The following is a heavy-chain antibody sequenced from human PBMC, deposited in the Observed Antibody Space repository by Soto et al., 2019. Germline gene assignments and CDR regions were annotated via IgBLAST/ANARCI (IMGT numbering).Heavy chain of an antibody. Sequence: PGGSLRLSCAASGFTFDDYAMHWVRQAPGKGLEWVSGISCSSGSIGYADSVKGRFSISRDNSKNSLYLQMNSLRAEDTALYYCARDEDPDYGDFYFHYWGQGTLVTVSS. CDR2: ISCSSGSI. J-gene: IGHJ4*02. CDR1: GFTFDDYA. D-gene: IGHD4-17*01. V-gene: IGHV3-9*01. CDR3: ARDEDPDYGDFYFHY.